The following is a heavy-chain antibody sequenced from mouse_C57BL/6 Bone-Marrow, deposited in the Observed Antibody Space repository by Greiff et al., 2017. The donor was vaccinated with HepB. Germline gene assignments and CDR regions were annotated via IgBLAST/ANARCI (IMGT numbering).Heavy chain of an antibody. CDR2: IYPRDGST. Sequence: QVQLQQSGPELVKPGASVKLSCKASGYTFTSYDINWVKQRPGQGLEWIGWIYPRDGSTKYNEKFKGKATLTVDTSSSTAYMELHSLTSEDSAVYFCARSPLHYYGSSLYYYAMDYWGQGTSVTVSS. CDR1: GYTFTSYD. CDR3: ARSPLHYYGSSLYYYAMDY. D-gene: IGHD1-1*01. V-gene: IGHV1-85*01. J-gene: IGHJ4*01.